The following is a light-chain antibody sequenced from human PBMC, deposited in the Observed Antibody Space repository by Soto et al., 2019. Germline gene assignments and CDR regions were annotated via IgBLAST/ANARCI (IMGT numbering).Light chain of an antibody. J-gene: IGLJ1*01. Sequence: QSVLTQPPSASGTPGQRVTISCSGSSSNIGRNSVNWYQQLPGRAPKLLIYSNNQRPSGVPDRFSGSKSGTSASLAISGLQSEDEADYYCAAWDDSLNGYVFGTGTKLTVL. CDR2: SNN. CDR3: AAWDDSLNGYV. V-gene: IGLV1-44*01. CDR1: SSNIGRNS.